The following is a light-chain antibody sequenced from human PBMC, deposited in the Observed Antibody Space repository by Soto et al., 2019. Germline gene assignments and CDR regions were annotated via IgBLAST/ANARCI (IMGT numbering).Light chain of an antibody. CDR1: QSVSSD. CDR3: QHYNELPLT. J-gene: IGKJ4*01. CDR2: GAS. Sequence: EIVITQSPATPSVSPGERATLSCRASQSVSSDLAWYHQKPGQAPRLLIYGASTRATGIPDRFTGSGSGTDFTLTISSLQSEDFAVYYCQHYNELPLTFGGGTKVDI. V-gene: IGKV3D-15*01.